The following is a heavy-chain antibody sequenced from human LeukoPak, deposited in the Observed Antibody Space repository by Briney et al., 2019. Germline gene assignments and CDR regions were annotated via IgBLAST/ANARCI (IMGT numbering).Heavy chain of an antibody. CDR2: ISSSSSYI. D-gene: IGHD2-2*01. CDR3: ARDPHIVVVPAADI. V-gene: IGHV3-21*01. J-gene: IGHJ3*02. CDR1: GFTFNNYA. Sequence: GGSLRLSCAASGFTFNNYAMSWVRQAPGKGLEWVSSISSSSSYIYYADSVKGRFTISRDNAKNSLYLQMNSLRAEDTAVYYCARDPHIVVVPAADIWGQGTMVTVSS.